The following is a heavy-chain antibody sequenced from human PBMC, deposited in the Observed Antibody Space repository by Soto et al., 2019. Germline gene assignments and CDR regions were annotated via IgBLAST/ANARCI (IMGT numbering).Heavy chain of an antibody. V-gene: IGHV1-2*02. CDR1: GYTFTGYY. Sequence: ASVKVSCKASGYTFTGYYMHWVRQAPGQGLEWMGWINPNSGGTNYAQRFQGRVTMTRDTSISTAYMELSRLRSDDTAVYYCAREDIAAAASFDYWGQGTLVTVSS. J-gene: IGHJ4*02. D-gene: IGHD6-13*01. CDR3: AREDIAAAASFDY. CDR2: INPNSGGT.